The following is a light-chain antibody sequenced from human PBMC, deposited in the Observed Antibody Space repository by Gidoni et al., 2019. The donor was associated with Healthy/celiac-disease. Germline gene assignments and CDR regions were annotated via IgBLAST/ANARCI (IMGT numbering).Light chain of an antibody. CDR3: QQYYSYPPT. CDR2: AAS. V-gene: IGKV1-8*01. Sequence: AIRMTQSPSSFSASTGDRVTITCRASQGISSYLAWYQQKPGEAPKLLIYAASTLQSGVPSRFSGSGSGTDFTLTISCLQSEDFATYYCQQYYSYPPTFXQXTKVEIK. CDR1: QGISSY. J-gene: IGKJ1*01.